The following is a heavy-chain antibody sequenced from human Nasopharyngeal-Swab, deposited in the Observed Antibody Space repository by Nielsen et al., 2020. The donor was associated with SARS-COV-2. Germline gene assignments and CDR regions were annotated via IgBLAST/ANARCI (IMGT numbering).Heavy chain of an antibody. V-gene: IGHV4-59*01. CDR3: ARERQWLVPDAFDI. CDR2: IYYSGST. Sequence: SETLSLTCTVSGCSISSYYWSWTRQPPGKGLEWIGYIYYSGSTNYNPSLKSRVTISVDTSKNQFSLKLSSVTAADTAVYYCARERQWLVPDAFDIWGQGTMVTVSS. CDR1: GCSISSYY. D-gene: IGHD6-19*01. J-gene: IGHJ3*02.